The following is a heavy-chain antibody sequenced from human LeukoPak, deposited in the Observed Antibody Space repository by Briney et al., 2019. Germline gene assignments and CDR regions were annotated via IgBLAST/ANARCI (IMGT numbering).Heavy chain of an antibody. CDR2: INHSGST. Sequence: SETLSLTCTVSGYSIRSGFYWSWIRQPPGKGLEWIGEINHSGSTNYNPSLKSRVTISVDTSKNQFSLKLSSVTAADTAVYYCARRRMVRGNFDYWGQGTLVTVSS. D-gene: IGHD3-10*01. CDR1: GYSIRSGFY. J-gene: IGHJ4*02. V-gene: IGHV4-34*01. CDR3: ARRRMVRGNFDY.